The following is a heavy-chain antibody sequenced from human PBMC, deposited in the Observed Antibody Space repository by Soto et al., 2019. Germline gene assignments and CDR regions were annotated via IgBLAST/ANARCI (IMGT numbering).Heavy chain of an antibody. J-gene: IGHJ6*02. CDR1: GGSISSGGYY. V-gene: IGHV4-31*03. Sequence: PSETLSLTCTVSGGSISSGGYYWSWIRQHPGKGLEWIGYIYYSGSTYYNPSLKSRVTISVDTSKNQFSLKLSSVTAADTAVYYCARELAGLTSVLYYYGMDVWGQGTTVTVSS. CDR3: ARELAGLTSVLYYYGMDV. CDR2: IYYSGST. D-gene: IGHD4-4*01.